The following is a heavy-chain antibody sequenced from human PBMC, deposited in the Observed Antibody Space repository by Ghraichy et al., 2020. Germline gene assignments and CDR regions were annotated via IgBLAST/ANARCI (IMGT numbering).Heavy chain of an antibody. CDR1: GFTFSSYA. Sequence: GGSLRLSCSASGFTFSSYAIHWVRQAPGKGLEWVAVISYDGSTKYYGDSVKGRFTTSRDNSKNTVFLQMNSLRVEDTAVYYCARGWLSADYWGQGTLVTGSS. V-gene: IGHV3-30-3*01. J-gene: IGHJ4*02. CDR3: ARGWLSADY. D-gene: IGHD5-24*01. CDR2: ISYDGSTK.